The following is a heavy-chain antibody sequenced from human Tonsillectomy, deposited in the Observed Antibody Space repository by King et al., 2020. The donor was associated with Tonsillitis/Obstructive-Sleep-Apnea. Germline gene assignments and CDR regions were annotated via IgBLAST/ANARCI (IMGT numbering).Heavy chain of an antibody. Sequence: VQLQQSGPGLVKPSQTLSLICAISGDSVSSNSAAWNWIRQSPSRGLEWLGRTYYRSKWYYDYAPSVESRITIHPDTSKNQFSLQLNSVTPDDTAVYYCTSGWALNYWGQGTLVTVSS. CDR2: TYYRSKWYY. CDR3: TSGWALNY. CDR1: GDSVSSNSAA. V-gene: IGHV6-1*01. J-gene: IGHJ4*02. D-gene: IGHD6-19*01.